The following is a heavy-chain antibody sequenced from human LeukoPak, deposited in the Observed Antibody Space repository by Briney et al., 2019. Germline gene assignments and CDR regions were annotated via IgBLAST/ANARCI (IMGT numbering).Heavy chain of an antibody. Sequence: GGSLRLSCAASRFTFSTYGMAWVRQTPGKGLEWVSSITTSGGGTYYADSVKGRFTISRDNSKNTLYLQMNSLRAEDTAVYYCAKEGNVAVTTYDYWGQGTLVTVSS. D-gene: IGHD2-21*02. V-gene: IGHV3-23*01. CDR3: AKEGNVAVTTYDY. CDR1: RFTFSTYG. J-gene: IGHJ4*02. CDR2: ITTSGGGT.